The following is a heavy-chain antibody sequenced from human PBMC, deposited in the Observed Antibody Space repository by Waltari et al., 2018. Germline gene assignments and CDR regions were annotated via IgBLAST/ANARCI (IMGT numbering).Heavy chain of an antibody. CDR2: ISSSGSTI. J-gene: IGHJ6*02. CDR1: FTFSSYE. CDR3: AREYYYGMDV. V-gene: IGHV3-48*03. Sequence: FTFSSYEMNWVRQAPGKGLEWVSYISSSGSTIYYADSVKGRFTISRDNAKNSLYLQMNSLRAEDTAVYYCAREYYYGMDVWGQGTTVTVSS.